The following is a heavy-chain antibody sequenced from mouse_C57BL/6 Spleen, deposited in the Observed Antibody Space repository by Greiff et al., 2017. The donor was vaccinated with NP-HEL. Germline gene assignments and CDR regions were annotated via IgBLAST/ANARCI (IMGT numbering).Heavy chain of an antibody. CDR3: ARSQGYGNYVRDFGV. Sequence: QVQLQQSGAELVKPGASVKLSCKASGYTFTSYWMQWVKQRPGQGLEWIGEIDPSDSYTNYNQKFKGKATLTVDKSSSTAYMQLSSLTSEDSAVYSGARSQGYGNYVRDFGVWGTGTTVTVSS. CDR2: IDPSDSYT. J-gene: IGHJ1*03. D-gene: IGHD2-1*01. V-gene: IGHV1-50*01. CDR1: GYTFTSYW.